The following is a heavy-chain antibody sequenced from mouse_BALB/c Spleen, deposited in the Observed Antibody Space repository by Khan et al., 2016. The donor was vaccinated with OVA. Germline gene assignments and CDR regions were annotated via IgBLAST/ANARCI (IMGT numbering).Heavy chain of an antibody. CDR1: GYTFTSYW. CDR2: IYPGSGST. D-gene: IGHD2-1*01. J-gene: IGHJ3*01. Sequence: LQQPGSELVRPGASVKLSCRASGYTFTSYWMHWVKQRHGQGLEWIGNIYPGSGSTNYDEMFKRKGTLTVDTSSSTAYVHLRSLTSGDSAVYYCTAGGYYGKSLFAYWGQGTLVTVSA. V-gene: IGHV1S22*01. CDR3: TAGGYYGKSLFAY.